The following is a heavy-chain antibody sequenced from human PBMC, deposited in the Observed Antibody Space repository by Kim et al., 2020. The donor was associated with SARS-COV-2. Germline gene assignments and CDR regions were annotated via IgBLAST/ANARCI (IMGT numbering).Heavy chain of an antibody. J-gene: IGHJ3*02. CDR3: ASQWLDAFDI. CDR1: GFTFSSYE. Sequence: GGSLRLSCAASGFTFSSYEMNWVRQAPGKGLEWVSYISSSGSTIYYADSVKGRFTISRDNAKNSLYLQMNSLRAEDTAVYYCASQWLDAFDIWGQGTMVTVSS. V-gene: IGHV3-48*03. D-gene: IGHD6-19*01. CDR2: ISSSGSTI.